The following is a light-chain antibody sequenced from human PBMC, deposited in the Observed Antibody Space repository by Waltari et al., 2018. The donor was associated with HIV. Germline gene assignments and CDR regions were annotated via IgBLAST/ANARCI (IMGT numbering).Light chain of an antibody. CDR1: SSDVGGYNY. J-gene: IGLJ3*02. Sequence: QSALTQPRSVSGSPGQSVTISCTGTSSDVGGYNYVSWYQQHPGKAPKLIIYDVSNRPSGVPDRPSGVPDRFSASKSGNTAALTISGLQAEDEADYFCCSYAGTYTWVFGGGTTLTIL. V-gene: IGLV2-11*01. CDR2: DVS. CDR3: CSYAGTYTWV.